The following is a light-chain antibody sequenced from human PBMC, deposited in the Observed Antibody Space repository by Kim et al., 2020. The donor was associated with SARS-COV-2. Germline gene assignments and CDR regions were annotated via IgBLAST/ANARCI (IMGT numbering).Light chain of an antibody. J-gene: IGKJ1*01. Sequence: ASVGDRVTITCRASQGINNYLAWYQKKPGKVPKVLIYAVSALQSGVPSRFSGSGSGTDFALTISSLQPEDVATYFCQEYGTAPQTFGQGTKVDIK. CDR2: AVS. CDR1: QGINNY. V-gene: IGKV1-27*01. CDR3: QEYGTAPQT.